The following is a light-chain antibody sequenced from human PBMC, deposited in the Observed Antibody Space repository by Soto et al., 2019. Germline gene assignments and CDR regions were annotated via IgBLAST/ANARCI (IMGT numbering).Light chain of an antibody. V-gene: IGLV2-14*01. CDR2: EVS. CDR1: SSDIGAYNY. J-gene: IGLJ1*01. CDR3: SSYTSISTLV. Sequence: QSVLTQPASVSGSPGQSITISCTGTSSDIGAYNYVSWYQQHPGKAPKLMIYEVSDRPSGVSNRFSGSKSGNTASLTISGLQAEDEADYYCSSYTSISTLVFGSGSKVTGL.